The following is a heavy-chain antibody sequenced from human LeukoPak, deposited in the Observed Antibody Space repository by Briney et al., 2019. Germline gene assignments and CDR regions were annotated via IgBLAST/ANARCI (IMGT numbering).Heavy chain of an antibody. Sequence: ASMKVSCKASGYTFTSYDINWVRQATGQGLEWMGWMNPNSGNTGYAQKFQGRVTMTRNSSISTAYMELSSLRSEDTAVYYCARVSEGRRGYSSSWPYWYFDLWGRGTLVTVSS. D-gene: IGHD6-13*01. CDR3: ARVSEGRRGYSSSWPYWYFDL. CDR2: MNPNSGNT. J-gene: IGHJ2*01. CDR1: GYTFTSYD. V-gene: IGHV1-8*01.